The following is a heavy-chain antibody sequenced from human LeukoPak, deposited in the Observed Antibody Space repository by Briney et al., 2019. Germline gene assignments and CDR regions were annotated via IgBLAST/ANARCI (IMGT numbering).Heavy chain of an antibody. D-gene: IGHD1-1*01. Sequence: GGSLRLSCAASGFTFSGYSMNWVRQAPGKGLEWVSYISSSSSSIYYADSVKGRFTISRDNTKNSLYLQMNTLRDEDTAVYYCARGGRHNDDYWGQGTLVTVSS. CDR1: GFTFSGYS. CDR2: ISSSSSSI. J-gene: IGHJ4*02. V-gene: IGHV3-48*02. CDR3: ARGGRHNDDY.